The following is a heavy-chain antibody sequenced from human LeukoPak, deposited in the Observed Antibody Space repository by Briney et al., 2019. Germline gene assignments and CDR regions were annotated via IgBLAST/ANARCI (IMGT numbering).Heavy chain of an antibody. D-gene: IGHD3-10*01. CDR3: ARDNGGWFDS. V-gene: IGHV3-7*03. Sequence: GGSLRLSCAASGFTFRNYAMSWVRQAPGKGLEWVANIKQGGREEKYVGSVKGRFAISRDDAKSTLYLQMDSLSGDDAAVYYCARDNGGWFDSWGRGTLVTVSS. J-gene: IGHJ5*01. CDR2: IKQGGREE. CDR1: GFTFRNYA.